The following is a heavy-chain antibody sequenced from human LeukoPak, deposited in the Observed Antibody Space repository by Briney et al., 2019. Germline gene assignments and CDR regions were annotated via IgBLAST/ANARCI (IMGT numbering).Heavy chain of an antibody. J-gene: IGHJ5*02. CDR3: AREATVVRGNTIDP. D-gene: IGHD3-10*01. CDR1: GLVFSSYT. V-gene: IGHV3-21*01. CDR2: STPATDST. Sequence: GGSLRLSCAASGLVFSSYTMGWVRHAPGKGLEWVSSSTPATDSTNYADSVQGRFTISRDNAKKTAYLQMNSLRAEDTAVYYCAREATVVRGNTIDPWGQGTLVTVSS.